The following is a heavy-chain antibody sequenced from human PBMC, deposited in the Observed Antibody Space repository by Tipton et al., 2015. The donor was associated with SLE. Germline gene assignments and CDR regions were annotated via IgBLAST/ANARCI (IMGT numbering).Heavy chain of an antibody. V-gene: IGHV1-3*01. J-gene: IGHJ6*02. D-gene: IGHD5-24*01. CDR2: IHAGNGNT. CDR1: GYTLIDYA. Sequence: QSGPEVKKPGASVKVSCKASGYTLIDYAMHWVRQAPGQRLEWMGWIHAGNGNTKYSQKFQGRVTITKDTSASTAYMELTSLRSEDPAVYYCATRGMRWRQPGYYYYGMDVWGQGTTVTVSS. CDR3: ATRGMRWRQPGYYYYGMDV.